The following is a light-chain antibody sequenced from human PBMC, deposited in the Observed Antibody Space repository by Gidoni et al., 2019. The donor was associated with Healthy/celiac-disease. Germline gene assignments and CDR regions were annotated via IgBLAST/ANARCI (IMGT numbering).Light chain of an antibody. Sequence: SYELTQPPSVSVSPGQTASITCSGDKLGDKYACWYQQKPGQSPVLVIYQDSKRPSGIPERFSGSNSGNTATLTISGTQAMDEADYYCQAWDSSNWVFGGGTKLTDL. CDR1: KLGDKY. CDR2: QDS. V-gene: IGLV3-1*01. CDR3: QAWDSSNWV. J-gene: IGLJ3*02.